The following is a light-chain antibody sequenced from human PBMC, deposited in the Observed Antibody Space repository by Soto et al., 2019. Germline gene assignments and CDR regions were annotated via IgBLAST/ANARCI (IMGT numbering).Light chain of an antibody. V-gene: IGKV1-6*01. CDR2: AAS. CDR1: QSIRNN. CDR3: LQDYNYPLT. Sequence: AIQMTQSPSALSASVGDRVTITCRASQSIRNNLGWYQQKPGKHPKLLIYAASSLQSGGPSRCSGSGSGTDFTLTISILQPEDFATYCCLQDYNYPLTFGGGTKVEIK. J-gene: IGKJ4*01.